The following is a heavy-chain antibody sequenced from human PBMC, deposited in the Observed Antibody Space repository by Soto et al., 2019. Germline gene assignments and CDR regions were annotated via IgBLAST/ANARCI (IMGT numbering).Heavy chain of an antibody. J-gene: IGHJ5*02. D-gene: IGHD1-1*01. Sequence: SETLSLTCTVSGGSISSYYWSWIRQPPGKGLEWIGYIYYSGSTNYNPSLKSRVTISVDTSKNQFSLKLNSVTAADTAVYYCARDQVVSGREYNSYTWFDPWGQGTLVTVSS. CDR1: GGSISSYY. CDR3: ARDQVVSGREYNSYTWFDP. V-gene: IGHV4-59*01. CDR2: IYYSGST.